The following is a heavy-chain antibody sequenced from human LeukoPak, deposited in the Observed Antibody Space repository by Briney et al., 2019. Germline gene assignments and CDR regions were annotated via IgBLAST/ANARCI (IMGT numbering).Heavy chain of an antibody. J-gene: IGHJ4*02. D-gene: IGHD3-10*01. CDR2: IYYSGST. Sequence: SETLSLTCAVSGGSISSGGFSWSWIRQPPGKGLDWIGYIYYSGSTYYNPSLKSRVTISVDTSKNQFSLKLSSVTAADTAVYYCATGWFGEPLRYWGQGTLVTVSS. CDR1: GGSISSGGFS. CDR3: ATGWFGEPLRY. V-gene: IGHV4-30-4*07.